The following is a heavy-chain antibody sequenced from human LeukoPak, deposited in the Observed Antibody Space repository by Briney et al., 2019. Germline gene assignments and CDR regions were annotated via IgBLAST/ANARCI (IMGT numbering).Heavy chain of an antibody. D-gene: IGHD2-2*01. CDR3: AREALTYCSSTSCYGNWLDP. V-gene: IGHV4-30-4*08. CDR1: GGSISSGDYY. Sequence: SQTLSLTCTVSGGSISSGDYYWSWIRQPPGKGLEWIGYIYYSGSTYYNPSLKSRVTISVDTSKNQFSLKLSSVTAADTAVYCCAREALTYCSSTSCYGNWLDPWGQGTLVTVSS. J-gene: IGHJ5*02. CDR2: IYYSGST.